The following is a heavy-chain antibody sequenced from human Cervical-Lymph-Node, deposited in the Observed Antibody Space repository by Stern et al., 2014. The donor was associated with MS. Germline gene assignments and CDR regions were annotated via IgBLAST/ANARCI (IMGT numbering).Heavy chain of an antibody. CDR2: IKQDGSEK. CDR3: ARDSGYDILTALNWFDP. J-gene: IGHJ5*02. CDR1: GFTFSSYW. D-gene: IGHD3-9*01. V-gene: IGHV3-7*03. Sequence: EVQLVESGGGLVQPGGSLRLSCAASGFTFSSYWMSWVRQAPGKGLEWVANIKQDGSEKYYVDSVKGRFTISRDNAKNSLYLQMNSLRAEDTAVYYCARDSGYDILTALNWFDPWGQGTLGTVSS.